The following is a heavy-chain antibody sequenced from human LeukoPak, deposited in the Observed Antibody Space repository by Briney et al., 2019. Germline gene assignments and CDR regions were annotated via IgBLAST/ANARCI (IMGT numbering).Heavy chain of an antibody. J-gene: IGHJ4*02. D-gene: IGHD3-22*01. CDR3: ASGYYYDSSGYLYYFDY. CDR1: GGSISSSSYY. Sequence: PSETLSLTCTVSGGSISSSSYYWGWIRQPPGKGLEWIGSIYYSGSTYYNPSLKSRVTISVDTSKNQFSLKLSSVTAADTAVYYCASGYYYDSSGYLYYFDYWGQGTLVTVSS. CDR2: IYYSGST. V-gene: IGHV4-39*07.